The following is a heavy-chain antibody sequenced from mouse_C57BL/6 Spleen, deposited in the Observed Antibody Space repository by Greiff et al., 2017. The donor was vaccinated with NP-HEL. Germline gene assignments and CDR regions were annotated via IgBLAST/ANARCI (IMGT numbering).Heavy chain of an antibody. CDR3: AREVGNPAWFAY. J-gene: IGHJ3*01. Sequence: VQLQQSGAELVRPGSSVKLSCKASGYTFTSYWMHWVKQRPIQGLEWIGNIDPSDSETHYNQKFKDKATLTVDKSSSTAYMKLSSLTSEDSAVYYCAREVGNPAWFAYWGQGTLVTVSA. V-gene: IGHV1-52*01. CDR2: IDPSDSET. D-gene: IGHD2-1*01. CDR1: GYTFTSYW.